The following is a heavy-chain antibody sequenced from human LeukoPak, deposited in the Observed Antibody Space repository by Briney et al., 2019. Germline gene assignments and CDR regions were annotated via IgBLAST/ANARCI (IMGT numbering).Heavy chain of an antibody. CDR2: IIPIFGTA. Sequence: SVKVSCKASGGTFSSYAISWVRQAPGQGLEWMGGIIPIFGTANYAQKFQGRVTITADESTSTAYMELSSLRSGDTAVYYCARDREWELLPGSRYFDYWGQGTLVTVSS. CDR1: GGTFSSYA. V-gene: IGHV1-69*01. CDR3: ARDREWELLPGSRYFDY. J-gene: IGHJ4*02. D-gene: IGHD1-26*01.